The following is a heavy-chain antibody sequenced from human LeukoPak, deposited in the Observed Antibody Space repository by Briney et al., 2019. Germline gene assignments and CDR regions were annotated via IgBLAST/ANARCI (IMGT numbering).Heavy chain of an antibody. CDR3: ARQESYGARFLEWLPPPGFDP. CDR2: IYYSGST. J-gene: IGHJ5*02. V-gene: IGHV4-59*08. D-gene: IGHD3-3*01. Sequence: PSETLSLTCTVSGGSISSYYWSWIRQPPGKGVEWIGYIYYSGSTNYNPSLKSRVTISVDTSKNQFSLKLSSVTAADTAVYYCARQESYGARFLEWLPPPGFDPWGQGTLVTVSS. CDR1: GGSISSYY.